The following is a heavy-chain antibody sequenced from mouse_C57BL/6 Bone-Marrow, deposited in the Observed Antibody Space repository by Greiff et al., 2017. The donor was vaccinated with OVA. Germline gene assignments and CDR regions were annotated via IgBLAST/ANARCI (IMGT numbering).Heavy chain of an antibody. CDR1: GYTFTDYE. D-gene: IGHD1-1*01. V-gene: IGHV1-15*01. CDR3: TRDYYDGSSSAWFAY. J-gene: IGHJ3*01. CDR2: IDPETGGT. Sequence: VQLQQSGAELVRPGASVTLSCKASGYTFTDYEMHWVKQTPVHGLEWIGAIDPETGGTAYNQKFKGKAILTADTSSRTAYMELRSLTSEDSAVYDCTRDYYDGSSSAWFAYWGQGTLVTVSA.